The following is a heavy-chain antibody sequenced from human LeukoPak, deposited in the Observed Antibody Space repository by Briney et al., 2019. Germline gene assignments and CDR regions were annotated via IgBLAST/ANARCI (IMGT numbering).Heavy chain of an antibody. Sequence: GESLKISCKGSGYSFTSCWISWVRQMPGKGLEWMGRIDPSDSYTNYSPSFQGHVTISADKSISTAFLQWSSLKASDTAMYYCGGGGIYSDYGGQGALVTVSS. CDR3: GGGGIYSDY. J-gene: IGHJ4*02. D-gene: IGHD3-16*01. CDR2: IDPSDSYT. V-gene: IGHV5-10-1*01. CDR1: GYSFTSCW.